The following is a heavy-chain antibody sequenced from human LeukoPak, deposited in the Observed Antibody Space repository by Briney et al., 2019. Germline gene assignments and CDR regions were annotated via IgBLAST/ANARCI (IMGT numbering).Heavy chain of an antibody. Sequence: ASVKVSCKASGGTFSSYAISWVRQAPGQGLEWMGGIIPIFGTANYAQKFQGRVTIIADESTSTAYMELSSLRSEDTAVYYCARDREGSGSFDAFDIWGQGTMVTVSS. D-gene: IGHD3-10*01. CDR2: IIPIFGTA. CDR1: GGTFSSYA. J-gene: IGHJ3*02. CDR3: ARDREGSGSFDAFDI. V-gene: IGHV1-69*13.